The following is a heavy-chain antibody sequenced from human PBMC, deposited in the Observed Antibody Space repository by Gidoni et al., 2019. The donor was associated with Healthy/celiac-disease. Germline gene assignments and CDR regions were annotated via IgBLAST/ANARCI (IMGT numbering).Heavy chain of an antibody. D-gene: IGHD3-3*01. CDR3: ARGLGFLEWLPAPNFDY. J-gene: IGHJ4*02. CDR2: MNPKSGNT. V-gene: IGHV1-8*01. CDR1: GYTFTSYD. Sequence: QVQLVQSGAEVKKPGASVKVSCKASGYTFTSYDINWVRQATGQGLEWMGWMNPKSGNTGYAQKFQGRVTMTRNTSISTAYMELSSLRSEDTAVYYCARGLGFLEWLPAPNFDYWGQGTLVTVSS.